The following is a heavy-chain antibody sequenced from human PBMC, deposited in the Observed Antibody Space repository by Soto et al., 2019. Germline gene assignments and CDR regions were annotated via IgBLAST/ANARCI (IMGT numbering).Heavy chain of an antibody. D-gene: IGHD3-3*01. CDR1: GGSFSGYY. Sequence: SETLSLTCAVYGGSFSGYYWSWIRQPPGKGLEWIGEINHSGSTNYNPSLKSRVTISVDTSKNQFSLKLSSVTAADTAVYYCAVGSRITLRSHMGANWFDPCGQRTLVTVSS. J-gene: IGHJ5*02. V-gene: IGHV4-34*01. CDR2: INHSGST. CDR3: AVGSRITLRSHMGANWFDP.